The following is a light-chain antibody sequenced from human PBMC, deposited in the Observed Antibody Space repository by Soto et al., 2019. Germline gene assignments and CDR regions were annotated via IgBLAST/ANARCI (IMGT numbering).Light chain of an antibody. CDR1: QSVSSSY. CDR2: GAS. CDR3: QQYGSPVT. J-gene: IGKJ1*01. V-gene: IGKV3-20*01. Sequence: EIVLTQSPGTLSLPPGERATLSCRASQSVSSSYLAWYQQKPGQAPRLLIYGASSRATGIPDRFSGSGSGTDFTLTISRLEPEDFAVYYCQQYGSPVTFGQGTKVDI.